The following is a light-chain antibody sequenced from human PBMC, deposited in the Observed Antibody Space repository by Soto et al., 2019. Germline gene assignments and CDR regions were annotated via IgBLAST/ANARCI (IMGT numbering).Light chain of an antibody. CDR2: DSY. V-gene: IGLV3-21*02. CDR1: NIGSKH. Sequence: SYELTQPPSVSVAPGQTARIPCGGDNIGSKHVQWYQQKPGQAPLLVIYDSYDRPSGIPERFSASDSGNMATLTISRVEVGDEADYYCQVWESGVDYVFGTGTKLTVL. CDR3: QVWESGVDYV. J-gene: IGLJ1*01.